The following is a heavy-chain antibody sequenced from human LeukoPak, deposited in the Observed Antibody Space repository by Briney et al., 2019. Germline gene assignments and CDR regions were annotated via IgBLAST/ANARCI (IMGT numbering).Heavy chain of an antibody. D-gene: IGHD6-13*01. V-gene: IGHV4-61*08. CDR2: IYSSGST. CDR1: GGSISSGAYY. CDR3: ARRSVGAGTLIFHY. J-gene: IGHJ4*02. Sequence: SETLSLTCTVSGGSISSGAYYWSWIRQHPGKGLEWIGYIYSSGSTKYNPSLKSRVTISVETSKNQFSLKLSSVTAADTAVYYCARRSVGAGTLIFHYWGQGTLVTVSS.